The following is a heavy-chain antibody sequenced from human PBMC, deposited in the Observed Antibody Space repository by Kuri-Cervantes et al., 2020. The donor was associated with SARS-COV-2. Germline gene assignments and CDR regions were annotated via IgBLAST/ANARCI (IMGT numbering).Heavy chain of an antibody. CDR2: TSPTASTI. CDR1: GFVFDFYE. D-gene: IGHD5-18*01. J-gene: IGHJ3*02. Sequence: GGSLRLSSLTSGFVFDFYEMNWVRQAPGKGLEWLAYTSPTASTIYYADSVTGRFTITRDNAQNAVYLPMKSLRADDTAVYYCARVWAMGMWGQGTMVTVSS. V-gene: IGHV3-48*03. CDR3: ARVWAMGM.